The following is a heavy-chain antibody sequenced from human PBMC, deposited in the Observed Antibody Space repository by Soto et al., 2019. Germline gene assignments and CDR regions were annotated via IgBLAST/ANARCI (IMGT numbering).Heavy chain of an antibody. V-gene: IGHV3-23*01. D-gene: IGHD1-26*01. CDR3: AKPSGGSYPESRVFDS. J-gene: IGHJ4*02. Sequence: GGSLRLSCGGSGFTFYSSAMSWVRQAPGKGLEWVSAISTTGGNTLYADSVKGRFTISRDNSKNTLYLQMNSLRAEDTAIYYCAKPSGGSYPESRVFDSWGQGTRVTVSS. CDR1: GFTFYSSA. CDR2: ISTTGGNT.